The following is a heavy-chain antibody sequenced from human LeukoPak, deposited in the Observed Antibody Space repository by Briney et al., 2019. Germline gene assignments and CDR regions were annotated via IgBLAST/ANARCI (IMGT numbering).Heavy chain of an antibody. J-gene: IGHJ4*02. CDR3: AREGATMDYYFDY. CDR1: GFTFSSYS. CDR2: ISSSSSYI. D-gene: IGHD5-24*01. Sequence: PGGSLRLSCAASGFTFSSYSMNWVRQAPGKGLEWVSSISSSSSYIYYADSVKGRFTISRDNAKNSLYLQMNSLRAEDTAVYYCAREGATMDYYFDYWGQGTLVTVSS. V-gene: IGHV3-21*01.